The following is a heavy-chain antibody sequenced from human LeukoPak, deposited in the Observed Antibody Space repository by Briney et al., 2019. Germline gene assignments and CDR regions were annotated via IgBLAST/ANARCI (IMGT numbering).Heavy chain of an antibody. CDR1: GFTFGSYW. D-gene: IGHD5-18*01. Sequence: GGSLRLSGAASGFTFGSYWMHWFRQAPGKGRGWFSRINTDGSSTTYADSVKGRFTISRDNSKNTLYLQMNSLRAEDTAVYYCAKDRQWIQLKYYFDYWGQGTLVTVSS. J-gene: IGHJ4*02. CDR2: INTDGSST. CDR3: AKDRQWIQLKYYFDY. V-gene: IGHV3-74*01.